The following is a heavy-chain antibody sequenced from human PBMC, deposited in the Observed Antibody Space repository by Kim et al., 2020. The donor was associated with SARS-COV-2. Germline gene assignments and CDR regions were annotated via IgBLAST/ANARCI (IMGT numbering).Heavy chain of an antibody. J-gene: IGHJ5*02. CDR2: IYHSGST. Sequence: SETLSLTCAVSGGSISSSNWWSWVRQPPGKGLEWIGEIYHSGSTNYNPSLKSRVTISVDKSKNQFSLKLSSVTAADTAVYYCARAINYYDSSGYYYHWGQGTLVTVSS. D-gene: IGHD3-22*01. CDR3: ARAINYYDSSGYYYH. CDR1: GGSISSSNW. V-gene: IGHV4-4*02.